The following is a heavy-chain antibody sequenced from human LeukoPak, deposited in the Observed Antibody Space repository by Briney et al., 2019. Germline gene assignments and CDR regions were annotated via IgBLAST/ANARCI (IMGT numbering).Heavy chain of an antibody. CDR3: ARVGSDYDSSGSNAFDI. CDR1: GFTFSSYA. Sequence: GGSLRLSCAASGFTFSSYAMHWVRQAPGKGLEWVAVISYDGSNKYYADSVKGRFTISRDNSKNTLYLQMNSLRAEDTAVYYCARVGSDYDSSGSNAFDIWGQGTMVTVSS. J-gene: IGHJ3*02. V-gene: IGHV3-30*04. D-gene: IGHD3-22*01. CDR2: ISYDGSNK.